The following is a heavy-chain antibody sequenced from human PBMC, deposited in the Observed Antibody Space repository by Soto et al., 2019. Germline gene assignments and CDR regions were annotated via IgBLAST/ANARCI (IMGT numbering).Heavy chain of an antibody. CDR3: ARERQYGALDY. V-gene: IGHV4-61*01. D-gene: IGHD1-26*01. Sequence: SETLSLTCTVSGGSVSSGSYYWSWIRQPPGKGLEWIGYIYYSGSTNYNPSLKSRVTISVDTSKNQFSLKLSSVTAADTAVYYCARERQYGALDYWGQGTLVTVSS. J-gene: IGHJ4*02. CDR2: IYYSGST. CDR1: GGSVSSGSYY.